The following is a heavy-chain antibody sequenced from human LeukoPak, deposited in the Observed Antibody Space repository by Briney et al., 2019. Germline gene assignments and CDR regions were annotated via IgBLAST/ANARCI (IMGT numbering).Heavy chain of an antibody. Sequence: GTSVKVSCKASGFTFTSSAVQWVRQARGQRLEWIGWIVVGSGNTNYAQKFQERVTITRDMSTSTAYMELSSLRSEDTAVYYCAAEVGARREFDYWGQGALVPSPQ. CDR2: IVVGSGNT. V-gene: IGHV1-58*01. CDR3: AAEVGARREFDY. CDR1: GFTFTSSA. J-gene: IGHJ4*02. D-gene: IGHD1-26*01.